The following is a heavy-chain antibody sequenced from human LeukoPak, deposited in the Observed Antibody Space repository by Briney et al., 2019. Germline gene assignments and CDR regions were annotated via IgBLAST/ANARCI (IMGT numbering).Heavy chain of an antibody. CDR1: GGSISSSSYY. J-gene: IGHJ6*03. CDR3: ARVGFDSSGYYYYYMDV. V-gene: IGHV4-61*01. Sequence: PSETLSLTCTVSGGSISSSSYYWSWIRQPPGKGLEWIGYIYYSGSTNYNPSLKSRVTISVDTSKNQFSLKLSSVTAADTAVYYCARVGFDSSGYYYYYMDVWGKGTTVTISS. D-gene: IGHD3-22*01. CDR2: IYYSGST.